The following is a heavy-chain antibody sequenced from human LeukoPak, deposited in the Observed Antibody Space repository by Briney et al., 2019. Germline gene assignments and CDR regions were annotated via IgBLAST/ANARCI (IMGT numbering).Heavy chain of an antibody. V-gene: IGHV3-23*01. D-gene: IGHD3-22*01. CDR1: GFTFSSYA. CDR2: ISGSGGNT. CDR3: VRRLGYYDSSGYYGDH. J-gene: IGHJ5*02. Sequence: GGSLRLSCAASGFTFSSYAMSWVRQAPGKGLEWVSTISGSGGNTYYADSVKGRFTISRDNAKNSLFLQMSSLRAEDTAVYYCVRRLGYYDSSGYYGDHWGQGSLVTVSS.